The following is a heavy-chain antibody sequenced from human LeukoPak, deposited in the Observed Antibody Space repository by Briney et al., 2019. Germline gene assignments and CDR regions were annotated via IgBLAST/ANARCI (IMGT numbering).Heavy chain of an antibody. D-gene: IGHD2-15*01. Sequence: SETLSLTCAVYGGSFSGYYWSWIRQPPGKGLEWIGEINHSGSTNYNPSLKSRVTISVDTSKNQFSLRLSSVTAADTAVYYCARGLGYCSGGSCYSDYWGQGTLVTVSS. V-gene: IGHV4-34*01. CDR3: ARGLGYCSGGSCYSDY. CDR2: INHSGST. J-gene: IGHJ4*02. CDR1: GGSFSGYY.